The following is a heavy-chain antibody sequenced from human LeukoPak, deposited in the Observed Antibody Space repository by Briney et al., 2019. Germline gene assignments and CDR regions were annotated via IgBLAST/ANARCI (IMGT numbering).Heavy chain of an antibody. CDR3: ARSTVRGVMAPDAFDI. J-gene: IGHJ3*02. V-gene: IGHV3-30-3*01. D-gene: IGHD3-10*01. CDR2: ISYDGSNK. Sequence: PGGSLRLSCAASGFTFSSYAMHWVRQAPGKGLEWVAVISYDGSNKYYADSVKGRFTISRDNSKNTLYLQMNSLRAEDTAVYYCARSTVRGVMAPDAFDIWGQGTMVTVSS. CDR1: GFTFSSYA.